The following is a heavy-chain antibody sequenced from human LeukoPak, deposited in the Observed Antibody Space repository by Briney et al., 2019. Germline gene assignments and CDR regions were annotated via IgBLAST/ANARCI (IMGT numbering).Heavy chain of an antibody. J-gene: IGHJ3*02. V-gene: IGHV1-18*01. Sequence: ASVKVSCKASGYTFTSYGISWVRQAPGQGLEWMGWISAYNGNTNYAQKLQGRVTMTTDTSTSTAYMELRSLRSEDTAVYYCARGRTEDVDTAMVFDIWGQGTMVTVSS. CDR1: GYTFTSYG. CDR2: ISAYNGNT. CDR3: ARGRTEDVDTAMVFDI. D-gene: IGHD5-18*01.